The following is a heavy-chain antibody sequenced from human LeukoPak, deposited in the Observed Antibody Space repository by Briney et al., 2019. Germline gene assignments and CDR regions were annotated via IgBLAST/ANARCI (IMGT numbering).Heavy chain of an antibody. D-gene: IGHD3-16*01. CDR1: GFTFSSYA. V-gene: IGHV3-23*01. Sequence: PGGSLRLSCAASGFTFSSYAMSWVRQAPGKGLEWVSAISGSGGSTYYADSVKGRFTISRDNSKNTLYLQMNSLRAEDTAVYYCAKRGTVITFYYYYGMDVWGQGTTVTVSS. J-gene: IGHJ6*02. CDR2: ISGSGGST. CDR3: AKRGTVITFYYYYGMDV.